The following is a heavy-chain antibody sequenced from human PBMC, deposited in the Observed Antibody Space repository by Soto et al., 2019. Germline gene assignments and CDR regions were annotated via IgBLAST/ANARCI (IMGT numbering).Heavy chain of an antibody. CDR2: ISAYNGNT. CDR1: GYTFSAYD. CDR3: ARDLGDFDY. Sequence: ASVKVSCKTSGYTFSAYDIYWVRQAPGQGLEWMGWISAYNGNTNYAQKLQGRVTMTTDTSTSTAYMELRSLRSDDTAVYYCARDLGDFDYWGQGTLVTVSS. D-gene: IGHD1-26*01. V-gene: IGHV1-18*01. J-gene: IGHJ4*02.